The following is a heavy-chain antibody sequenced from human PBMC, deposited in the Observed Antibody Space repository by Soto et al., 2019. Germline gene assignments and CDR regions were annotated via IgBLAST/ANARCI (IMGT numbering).Heavy chain of an antibody. CDR3: ARQEDFFFQEEDGIRDFRSVSAFLLNRSSDL. Sequence: GKGLEWVSYISSSSSTIYYADSVKGRFTISRDNAKNSLYLQMNSLRDEDTAVYYCARQEDFFFQEEDGIRDFRSVSAFLLNRSSDL. D-gene: IGHD3-9*01. CDR2: ISSSSSTI. V-gene: IGHV3-48*02. J-gene: IGHJ2*01.